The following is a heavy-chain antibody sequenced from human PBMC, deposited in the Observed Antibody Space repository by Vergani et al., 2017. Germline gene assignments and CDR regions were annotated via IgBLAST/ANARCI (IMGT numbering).Heavy chain of an antibody. Sequence: QVQLQASGPGLVKPSETLSLTCTVSVGSISSYYWSWIRQPPGKGLEWIGYIYYSGSTYYNPSLKSRLTISVDTSKNQFSLKLSSVTAADTAVYYCARARPSGSYDSSGYYFDYWGQGTLVTVSS. CDR1: VGSISSYY. D-gene: IGHD3-22*01. CDR3: ARARPSGSYDSSGYYFDY. CDR2: IYYSGST. V-gene: IGHV4-59*12. J-gene: IGHJ4*02.